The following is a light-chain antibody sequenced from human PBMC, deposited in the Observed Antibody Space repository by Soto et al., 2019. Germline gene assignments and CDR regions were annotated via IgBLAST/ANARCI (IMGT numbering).Light chain of an antibody. CDR3: QQLRSYPST. CDR2: AAS. CDR1: QDISSY. Sequence: IQVTQSPSSLSASVGDRVTITVRASQDISSYLAWYQQEPGKAPTLLIYAASTLQSGVPSRFSGSGFGTDFTLTISSLQAEDFASYYCQQLRSYPSTFGGGTKVDIK. J-gene: IGKJ4*01. V-gene: IGKV1-9*01.